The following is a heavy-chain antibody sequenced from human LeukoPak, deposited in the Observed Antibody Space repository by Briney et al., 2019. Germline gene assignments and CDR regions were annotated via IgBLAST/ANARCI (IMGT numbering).Heavy chain of an antibody. Sequence: GTSVMVSCKASGFTFSSSAIQWVRQVRGQRLEWIGWIVVGSGNTNYAQKFQDRVTITKDMSTMTAYMELSSLRSEDTALYYCAAVFFSSTVPYFDHWAQGTLVTVSS. CDR2: IVVGSGNT. CDR1: GFTFSSSA. CDR3: AAVFFSSTVPYFDH. V-gene: IGHV1-58*02. D-gene: IGHD2-2*01. J-gene: IGHJ4*02.